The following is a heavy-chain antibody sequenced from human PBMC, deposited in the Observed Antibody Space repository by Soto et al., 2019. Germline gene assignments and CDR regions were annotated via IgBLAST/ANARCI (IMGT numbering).Heavy chain of an antibody. V-gene: IGHV2-5*02. Sequence: QITLKESGPTLVKPTQTLTLTCTFSGFSLSTSGVGVGWIRQPPGKALEWLALIYWDDDKRYSPSLKSRLTITKDTSKNQVVLTMTNMDPVDTATYYSAHPKVRGESRGYFDYWGQGTLVTVSS. CDR2: IYWDDDK. CDR1: GFSLSTSGVG. J-gene: IGHJ4*02. D-gene: IGHD3-16*01. CDR3: AHPKVRGESRGYFDY.